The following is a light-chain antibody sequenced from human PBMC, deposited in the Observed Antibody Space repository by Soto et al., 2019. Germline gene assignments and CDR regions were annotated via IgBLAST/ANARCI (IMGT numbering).Light chain of an antibody. V-gene: IGKV3-15*01. Sequence: EIVMTQSPATLSVSPGERATLSCRASQSVSSNLAWYQQKPGQAPRLLIYGASTRATGIPARFSGSGSGTEFNLTISSLQSEDFAVYCCQQYNNWPPRYTFGQGTKLEIK. J-gene: IGKJ2*01. CDR1: QSVSSN. CDR2: GAS. CDR3: QQYNNWPPRYT.